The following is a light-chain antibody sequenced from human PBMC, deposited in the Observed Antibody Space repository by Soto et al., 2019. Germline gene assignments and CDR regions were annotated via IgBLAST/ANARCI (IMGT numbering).Light chain of an antibody. CDR1: QSVSSK. CDR2: GAS. V-gene: IGKV3-15*01. Sequence: EIVMTQSPATLSVSPGERATLSCRASQSVSSKLAWYQQKPGQGTRLLIYGASSRGTGIPARFSGSGSGTEFTLNVSSLQSEDFAVYYCQHYSTWLWTFGQGTKVEIK. CDR3: QHYSTWLWT. J-gene: IGKJ1*01.